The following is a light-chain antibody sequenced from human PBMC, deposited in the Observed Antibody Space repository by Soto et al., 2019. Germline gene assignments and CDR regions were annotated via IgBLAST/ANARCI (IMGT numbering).Light chain of an antibody. CDR1: ARLLHKNGYNY. CDR3: MQPLENFRT. V-gene: IGKV2-28*01. J-gene: IGKJ1*01. Sequence: IVMTQSPLSLSVTPGEAASISCMSSARLLHKNGYNYVDWYMQKPGQSPQLLIYLGSNRASGVPDRFCVSGSDTYFTLEISRVEAEDVGVYYCMQPLENFRTFGQGTKVDIK. CDR2: LGS.